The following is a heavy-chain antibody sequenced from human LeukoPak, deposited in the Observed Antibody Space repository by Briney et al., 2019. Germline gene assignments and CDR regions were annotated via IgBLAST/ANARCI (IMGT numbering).Heavy chain of an antibody. CDR1: GFTFSTYG. V-gene: IGHV3-23*01. CDR2: ISGSGGST. J-gene: IGHJ4*02. D-gene: IGHD2-15*01. Sequence: GGTLRLSCAASGFTFSTYGMSWVRQAPGKGLEWVSAISGSGGSTYYADSVKGRFTISRDNSKNTLYPQMNSLRAEDTAVYYCAKSMGIVVVVAAEPFDYWGQGTLVTVSS. CDR3: AKSMGIVVVVAAEPFDY.